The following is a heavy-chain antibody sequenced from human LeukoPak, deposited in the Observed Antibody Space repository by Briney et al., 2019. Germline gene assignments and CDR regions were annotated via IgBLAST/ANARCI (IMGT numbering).Heavy chain of an antibody. Sequence: GASVKVSCKASGGTFSSYAISWVRQAPGQGLEWMGWINPNSGGTNYAQKFQGRVTMTRDTSISTAYMEPSRLRSDDTAVYYCARGRDGSSRDWFDPWGQGTLVTVSS. J-gene: IGHJ5*02. CDR2: INPNSGGT. CDR3: ARGRDGSSRDWFDP. D-gene: IGHD1-26*01. CDR1: GGTFSSYA. V-gene: IGHV1-2*02.